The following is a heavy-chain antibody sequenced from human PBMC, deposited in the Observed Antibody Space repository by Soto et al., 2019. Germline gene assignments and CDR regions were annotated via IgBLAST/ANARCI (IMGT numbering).Heavy chain of an antibody. CDR2: IHYDGRT. CDR3: ARTYFGSGSYSY. CDR1: GGSISGTNEY. V-gene: IGHV4-39*02. D-gene: IGHD3-10*01. Sequence: QLQLQVWGTGLVEPSETLSLTCTVSGGSISGTNEYWGWIRQPPGKGLEWIASIHYDGRTYYTPSLKSRLTISADTSKNHFSLKLSSVTAADTAVYYCARTYFGSGSYSYWGQGTLVIVSS. J-gene: IGHJ1*01.